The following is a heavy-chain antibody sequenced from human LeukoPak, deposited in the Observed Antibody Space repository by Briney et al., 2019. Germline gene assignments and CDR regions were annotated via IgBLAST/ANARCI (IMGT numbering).Heavy chain of an antibody. CDR2: INPNSGGT. CDR3: ARDRRCSSTSCYEGVYYYYYMDV. CDR1: GYTFTGYY. V-gene: IGHV1-2*02. Sequence: ASVKVSCKASGYTFTGYYMHWVRQAPGQGLEWMGWINPNSGGTNYAQKFQGRVTMTRDTSISTAYMELSSLRSEDTAVYYCARDRRCSSTSCYEGVYYYYYMDVWGKGPRSPSP. D-gene: IGHD2-2*01. J-gene: IGHJ6*03.